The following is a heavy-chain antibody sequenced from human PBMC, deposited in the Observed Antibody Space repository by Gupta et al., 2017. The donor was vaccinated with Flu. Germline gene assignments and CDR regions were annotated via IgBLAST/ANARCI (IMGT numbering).Heavy chain of an antibody. J-gene: IGHJ3*02. CDR2: SSAGGSST. V-gene: IGHV3-23*01. CDR3: AKDLDIVLEPQEGFEI. CDR1: FTLINSA. Sequence: FTLINSAMNWVRQAPGKGLEGVSRSSAGGSSTYYADSVKGRFTISRESSRNTLYLQMNNLRVEDTAVYYCAKDLDIVLEPQEGFEIWGQGTMVTVSS. D-gene: IGHD2-2*03.